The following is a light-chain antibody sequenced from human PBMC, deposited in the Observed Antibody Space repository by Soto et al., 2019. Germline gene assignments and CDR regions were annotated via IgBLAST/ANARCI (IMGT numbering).Light chain of an antibody. Sequence: DIQMTQSPSSLSASVGDRVTITCRASQSISSYLNWYQQKPGKAPTLLIYAASSLQSGVTSRFSGSGSGTDFNLTISSLQPEDFATYYCQQSYSTPITFGQGTRLEIK. CDR2: AAS. J-gene: IGKJ5*01. CDR3: QQSYSTPIT. V-gene: IGKV1-39*01. CDR1: QSISSY.